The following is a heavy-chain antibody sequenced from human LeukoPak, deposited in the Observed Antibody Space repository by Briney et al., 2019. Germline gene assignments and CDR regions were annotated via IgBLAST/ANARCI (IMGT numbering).Heavy chain of an antibody. CDR1: GFTFDDYA. Sequence: PGGSLRLSCAASGFTFDDYAMHWVRQASGKGLEWVSHITWDGGSTHYADSVEGRFTISRDNRENSLYLQMNSLRPEDTALYYCARRRYSSSWFFDYWGQGTLVTVSS. J-gene: IGHJ4*02. CDR3: ARRRYSSSWFFDY. D-gene: IGHD6-13*01. CDR2: ITWDGGST. V-gene: IGHV3-43D*03.